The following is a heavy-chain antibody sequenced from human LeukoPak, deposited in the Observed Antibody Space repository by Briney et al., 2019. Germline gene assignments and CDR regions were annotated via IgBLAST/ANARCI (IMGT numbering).Heavy chain of an antibody. V-gene: IGHV4-31*03. D-gene: IGHD3-10*01. CDR2: IYYSGRT. CDR1: GGSISSGGDY. Sequence: PSETLSLTCTVSGGSISSGGDYWRWIRQHPGKGLEWLEYIYYSGRTYYNPSLKSRVTISVDTSKNQFSLKLSSVTAADTAVYYCARDRRVRGPTGWFDPWGQGTLVTVSS. J-gene: IGHJ5*02. CDR3: ARDRRVRGPTGWFDP.